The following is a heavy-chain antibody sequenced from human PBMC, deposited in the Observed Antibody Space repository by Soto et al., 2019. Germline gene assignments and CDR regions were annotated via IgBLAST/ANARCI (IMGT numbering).Heavy chain of an antibody. D-gene: IGHD6-13*01. V-gene: IGHV1-18*01. CDR1: GYTFTSYG. CDR3: ARESSSSCHDY. J-gene: IGHJ4*02. CDR2: ISDYNGNT. Sequence: ASVKVSCKASGYTFTSYGISWVRQAPGQGLEWMGWISDYNGNTNYAQKLQGRVTMTTDTSTSTAYMELRSLISVDTAVYYCARESSSSCHDYWGQGTLVTGSS.